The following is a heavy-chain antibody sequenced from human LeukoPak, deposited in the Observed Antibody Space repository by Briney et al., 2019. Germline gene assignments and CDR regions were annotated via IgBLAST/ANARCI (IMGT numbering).Heavy chain of an antibody. J-gene: IGHJ4*02. D-gene: IGHD6-19*01. CDR1: GLSFKNYW. CDR3: VGSSGWPVY. V-gene: IGHV3-74*01. CDR2: IDNGGSST. Sequence: PGGSVSLFCGASGLSFKNYWMHCVREARGKAAAWVSRIDNGGSSTRYAASVPGRFPISRDIARKTLYLQMNRLRADETAVYYGVGSSGWPVYWGEGTLVTVSS.